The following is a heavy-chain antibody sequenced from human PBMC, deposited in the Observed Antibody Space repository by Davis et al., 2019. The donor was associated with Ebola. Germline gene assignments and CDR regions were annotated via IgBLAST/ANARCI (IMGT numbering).Heavy chain of an antibody. D-gene: IGHD3-10*01. Sequence: PSETLSLTCTVSGGSVSSGGFYWTWIRQHPRKGLEWIGYVYYTGITYYNPSLKSRVTISIDTSKHQFSLKLSSVTAADTAVYYCARTMVRGVLAISAWGQETLVTVSA. CDR2: VYYTGIT. CDR3: ARTMVRGVLAISA. V-gene: IGHV4-31*03. J-gene: IGHJ5*02. CDR1: GGSVSSGGFY.